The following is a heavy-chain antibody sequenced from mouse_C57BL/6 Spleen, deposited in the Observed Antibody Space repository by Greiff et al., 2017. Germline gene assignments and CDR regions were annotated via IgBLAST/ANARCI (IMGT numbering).Heavy chain of an antibody. V-gene: IGHV1-80*01. D-gene: IGHD1-1*01. J-gene: IGHJ2*01. Sequence: VQLQQSGASVKISCKASGYAFSSYWMNWVKQRPGKGLEWIGQIYPGDGDTNYNGKFKGKATLTADKSSSTAYMQLSSLTSEDSAVYFCARWGTTVVDYWGQGTTLTVSS. CDR3: ARWGTTVVDY. CDR1: GYAFSSYW. CDR2: IYPGDGDT.